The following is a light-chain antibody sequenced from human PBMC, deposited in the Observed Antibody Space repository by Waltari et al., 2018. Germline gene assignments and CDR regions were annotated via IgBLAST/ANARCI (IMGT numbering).Light chain of an antibody. CDR1: SSNVGNNY. CDR3: ATWDDSLNSWM. V-gene: IGLV1-47*01. J-gene: IGLJ3*02. CDR2: KND. Sequence: QPVLTLPPSASGTPGQVVSFSCSGSSSNVGNNYVYWYQQLPGTAPKLLIYKNDQRPSGVPDRFFGSKSGTSASLVISGLRSEDEGHYTCATWDDSLNSWMFGGGTKLTIL.